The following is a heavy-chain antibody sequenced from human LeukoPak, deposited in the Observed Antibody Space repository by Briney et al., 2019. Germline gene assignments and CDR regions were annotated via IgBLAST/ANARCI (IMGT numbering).Heavy chain of an antibody. V-gene: IGHV3-30*02. D-gene: IGHD2-2*01. J-gene: IGHJ4*02. Sequence: GGSLRLSCAASGFTFSSYGMRWVRQAPGKGLEWVALIQYDGSNKYYPDSVKGRFTISRDNSKDTLYLQMNSLRAEDTAVYYCAKGTIRYCSSTGCYTDYWAQGTLVTVSS. CDR3: AKGTIRYCSSTGCYTDY. CDR1: GFTFSSYG. CDR2: IQYDGSNK.